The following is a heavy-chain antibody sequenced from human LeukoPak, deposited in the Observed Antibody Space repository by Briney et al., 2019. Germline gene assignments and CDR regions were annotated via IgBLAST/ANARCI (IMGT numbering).Heavy chain of an antibody. J-gene: IGHJ4*02. CDR2: IIPIFGTA. V-gene: IGHV1-69*01. D-gene: IGHD2-15*01. CDR1: VGTFSSYA. Sequence: SVTLSCKASVGTFSSYAFSWVRLAPGQGLGLMGGIIPIFGTANYAQKSQGRVTITADESTSKAYMELSSLRSEDTAVYYCARGSESQLLLFDYWGQGTLVTVSS. CDR3: ARGSESQLLLFDY.